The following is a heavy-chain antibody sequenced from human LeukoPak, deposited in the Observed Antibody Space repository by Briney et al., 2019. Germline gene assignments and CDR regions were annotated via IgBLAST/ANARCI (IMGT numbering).Heavy chain of an antibody. CDR1: GFTFSSYW. CDR2: INVDGSIT. J-gene: IGHJ5*02. Sequence: GSLRLSCAASGFTFSSYWMHWVRQAPGKGLVWVSRINVDGSITDYADSVRGRFTISRDNAKNTLYLQMDSLRVDDTAVYYCAKDPGPHTAFNWFDTWGQGTLVTVSS. V-gene: IGHV3-74*01. CDR3: AKDPGPHTAFNWFDT.